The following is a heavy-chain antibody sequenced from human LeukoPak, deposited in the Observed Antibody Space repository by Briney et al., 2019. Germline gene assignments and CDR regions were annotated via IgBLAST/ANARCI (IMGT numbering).Heavy chain of an antibody. J-gene: IGHJ3*02. CDR2: IGSVGHST. CDR1: GFTFSSYG. V-gene: IGHV3-23*01. Sequence: GGSLRLSCAASGFTFSSYGMHWVRQAPGKGLEWVSLIGSVGHSTYYGDSVKGRFTISRDNSKNTLSLQMNSLRVEDTAIYYCAKDIELSILGLGTMVTVSS. CDR3: AKDIELSI. D-gene: IGHD3-16*02.